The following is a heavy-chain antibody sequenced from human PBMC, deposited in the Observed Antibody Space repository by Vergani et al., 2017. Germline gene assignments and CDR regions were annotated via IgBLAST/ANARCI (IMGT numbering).Heavy chain of an antibody. Sequence: QVQLQESGPGLVKPSETLSLTCTVSGGSISSYYWRWIRQPPGKGMEWIGYIYYSGSTNYNPSLKSRVTISVDTSKNQFYLKLSSVTAADTAVYYCARNTYDLWSGYYSYYGMDVGGQGTTVTVSS. CDR3: ARNTYDLWSGYYSYYGMDV. CDR1: GGSISSYY. V-gene: IGHV4-59*01. J-gene: IGHJ6*02. CDR2: IYYSGST. D-gene: IGHD3-3*01.